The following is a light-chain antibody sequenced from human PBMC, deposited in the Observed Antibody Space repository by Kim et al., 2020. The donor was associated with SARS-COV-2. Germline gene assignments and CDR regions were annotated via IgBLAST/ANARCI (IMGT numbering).Light chain of an antibody. J-gene: IGLJ1*01. V-gene: IGLV2-14*03. CDR1: SSDVGTYDF. CDR2: DVT. CDR3: GSYTSRDPPFV. Sequence: SITISCTGTSSDVGTYDFVSSYQQHPGIAPKVILYDVTNRPSGVSHRFSGSKSGNTASLTISGLQAEDEADYYCGSYTSRDPPFVFGTGTKVTVL.